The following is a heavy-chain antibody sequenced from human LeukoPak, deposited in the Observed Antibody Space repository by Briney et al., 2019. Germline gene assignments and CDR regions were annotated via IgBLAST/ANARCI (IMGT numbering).Heavy chain of an antibody. CDR2: ISYDGSNK. V-gene: IGHV3-30*18. Sequence: GGSLRLSCAASGFTFSSYGMHWVRQAPGKGLEWVAVISYDGSNKYYADSVKGRFTISRDNSKNTLYLQMNSLRAEDTAVYYCAKDRLRSSFSGVWFDPWGQGTLVTVSS. CDR1: GFTFSSYG. D-gene: IGHD6-13*01. J-gene: IGHJ5*02. CDR3: AKDRLRSSFSGVWFDP.